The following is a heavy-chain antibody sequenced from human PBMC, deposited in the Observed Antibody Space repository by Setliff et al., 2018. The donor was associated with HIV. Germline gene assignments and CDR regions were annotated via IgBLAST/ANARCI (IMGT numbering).Heavy chain of an antibody. CDR2: INPDSRGT. CDR3: AYSGRQLRGPYFDF. D-gene: IGHD1-1*01. J-gene: IGHJ4*02. Sequence: ASVKVSCKTSGYAFTDYSIHWVRQAPGQGLEWVGRINPDSRGTNYAQTFQGRVTMTRDTSVSTAYMELSRLKSDDTAVFYCAYSGRQLRGPYFDFWGQGTPVTVSS. CDR1: GYAFTDYS. V-gene: IGHV1-2*06.